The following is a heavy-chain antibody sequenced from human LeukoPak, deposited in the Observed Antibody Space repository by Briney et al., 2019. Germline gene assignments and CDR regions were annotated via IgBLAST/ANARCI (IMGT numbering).Heavy chain of an antibody. D-gene: IGHD4-17*01. V-gene: IGHV3-33*06. CDR3: AKSGPDFGDLPSEYYFDY. Sequence: LLQAASGHPYSSYAIHWAPDAPGRGLEDVTALWYDGSNKFYADSVNGRFTISRENSKNTLYLQMNSLRAEDTAVYYCAKSGPDFGDLPSEYYFDYWGQGTLVTVSS. J-gene: IGHJ4*02. CDR1: GHPYSSYA. CDR2: LWYDGSNK.